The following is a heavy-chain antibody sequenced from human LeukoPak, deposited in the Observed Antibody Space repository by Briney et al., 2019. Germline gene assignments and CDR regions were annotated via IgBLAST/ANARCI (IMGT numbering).Heavy chain of an antibody. V-gene: IGHV3-43*02. J-gene: IGHJ6*02. CDR1: GFTFSNYA. Sequence: GGSLRLSCAACGFTFSNYAMHWVRQAPGKGLEWVSLISGDGGSTYYADSVKGRFTISRDNSKNSLYLQMNSLRTEDTALYYCAKSLRDFWSGYYSNYYYCYGMDVSGQGTTVTVSS. CDR2: ISGDGGST. D-gene: IGHD3-3*01. CDR3: AKSLRDFWSGYYSNYYYCYGMDV.